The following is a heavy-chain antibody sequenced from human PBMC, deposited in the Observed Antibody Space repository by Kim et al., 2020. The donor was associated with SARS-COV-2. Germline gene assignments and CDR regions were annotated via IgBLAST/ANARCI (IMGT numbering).Heavy chain of an antibody. CDR3: ARDPHAEYSSSSVNWSDP. CDR1: GFTFSSYA. D-gene: IGHD6-6*01. J-gene: IGHJ5*02. V-gene: IGHV3-30*04. CDR2: ISYDGSNK. Sequence: GGSLRLSCAASGFTFSSYAMHWVRQAPGKGLEWVAVISYDGSNKYYADSVKGRFTISRDNSKNTLYLQMNSLRAEDTAVYYCARDPHAEYSSSSVNWSDP.